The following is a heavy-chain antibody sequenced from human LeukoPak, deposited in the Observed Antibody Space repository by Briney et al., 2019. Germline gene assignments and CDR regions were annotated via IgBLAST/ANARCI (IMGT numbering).Heavy chain of an antibody. CDR2: ISGSGGST. CDR1: GFTFSSYA. Sequence: AGGSLRLSCAASGFTFSSYAMSWVRQAPGKGLEWVSAISGSGGSTYYADSVRGRFTISRDNSKNTLYLQMNSLRAEDTAVYYCAETGRSRGGYFGNWGQGTLVTVSS. J-gene: IGHJ4*02. D-gene: IGHD3-10*01. CDR3: AETGRSRGGYFGN. V-gene: IGHV3-23*01.